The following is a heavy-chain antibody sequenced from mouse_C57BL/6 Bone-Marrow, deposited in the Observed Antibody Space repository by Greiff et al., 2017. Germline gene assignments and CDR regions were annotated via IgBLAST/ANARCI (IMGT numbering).Heavy chain of an antibody. CDR1: GFTFSSYG. Sequence: EVMLVESGGDLVKPGGSLKLSCAASGFTFSSYGMSWVRQTPDKRLEWVATISSGGSYHYYPDSVKGRLTISRDNAKNTLKLQMSSLKSEDTAMYYCARQALRSGDYWGQGTSVTVSS. J-gene: IGHJ4*01. CDR3: ARQALRSGDY. CDR2: ISSGGSYH. V-gene: IGHV5-6*01.